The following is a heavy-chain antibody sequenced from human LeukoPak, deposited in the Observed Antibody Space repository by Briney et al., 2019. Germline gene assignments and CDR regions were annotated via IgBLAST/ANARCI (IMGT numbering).Heavy chain of an antibody. CDR1: GGSISSTSYY. Sequence: KPSETLSLTCNVSGGSISSTSYYWGWIRQPPGKGLGWIGSIYYSGSTYYNPSLKSRVTISVDTSKNQFSLKLSSVTAADTAVYYCARLSTWRVGATLSWGQGTLVTVSS. D-gene: IGHD1-26*01. CDR2: IYYSGST. CDR3: ARLSTWRVGATLS. V-gene: IGHV4-39*01. J-gene: IGHJ4*02.